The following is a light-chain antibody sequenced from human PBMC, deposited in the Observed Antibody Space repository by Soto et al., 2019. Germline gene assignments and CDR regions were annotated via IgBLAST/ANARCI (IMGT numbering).Light chain of an antibody. J-gene: IGLJ1*01. V-gene: IGLV2-8*01. Sequence: QSARTQPPSASGSPGQSVTISCTGTSSDVGGYNYVSWYQQHPGKAPKLMIYDVRKRPSGVPDRFSGSKSGNTASLTVSGLQAEDEADYYCSSYAGSNSYVFGTGTKVTVL. CDR3: SSYAGSNSYV. CDR2: DVR. CDR1: SSDVGGYNY.